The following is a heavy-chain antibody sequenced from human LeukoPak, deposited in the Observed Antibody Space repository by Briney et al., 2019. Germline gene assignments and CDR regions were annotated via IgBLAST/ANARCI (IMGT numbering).Heavy chain of an antibody. J-gene: IGHJ5*02. D-gene: IGHD1-26*01. V-gene: IGHV4-59*08. CDR1: GGSISSYY. CDR3: ARGIVGAPNWFDP. CDR2: IYYSGST. Sequence: PSETLSLTCTVSGGSISSYYWSWIRQPPGKGLEWNGYIYYSGSTNYNPSLKSRVTISVDTSKNQFSLKLSSVTAADTAVYYCARGIVGAPNWFDPWGQGTLVTVSS.